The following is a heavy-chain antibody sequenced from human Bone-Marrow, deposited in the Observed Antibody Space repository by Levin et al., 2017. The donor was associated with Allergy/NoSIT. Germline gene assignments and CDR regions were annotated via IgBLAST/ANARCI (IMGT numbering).Heavy chain of an antibody. Sequence: SETLSLTCAVSGYSISDGYFWGWIRQFPGKGLEWIGNIDHSGITYYNPSLKSRLTMSVDSSKNQFSLKLSSVTAADAAVYYCARACTSTTCPIYYYGMDVWGQGTTVTVSS. D-gene: IGHD2-2*01. CDR1: GYSISDGYF. CDR3: ARACTSTTCPIYYYGMDV. J-gene: IGHJ6*02. CDR2: IDHSGIT. V-gene: IGHV4-38-2*01.